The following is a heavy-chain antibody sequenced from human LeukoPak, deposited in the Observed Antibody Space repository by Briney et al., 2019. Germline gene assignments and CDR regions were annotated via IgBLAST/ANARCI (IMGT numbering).Heavy chain of an antibody. Sequence: SETLSLTCAVYGGSFSGYYWSWIRQPPGKGLEWIGEINHSGSTNYNPSLKSRVTISVDTSKNQFSLKLSSVTAADTAVYYCARDFTNRNYYYGMDVWGQGTTVTVSS. D-gene: IGHD3-3*01. CDR2: INHSGST. V-gene: IGHV4-34*01. CDR3: ARDFTNRNYYYGMDV. J-gene: IGHJ6*02. CDR1: GGSFSGYY.